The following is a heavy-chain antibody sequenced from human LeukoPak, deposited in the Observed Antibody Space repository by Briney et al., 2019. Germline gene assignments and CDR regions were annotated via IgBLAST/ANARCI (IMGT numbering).Heavy chain of an antibody. V-gene: IGHV3-21*01. J-gene: IGHJ4*02. CDR1: GFTVSSNY. Sequence: PGGSLRLSCAASGFTVSSNYMSWVRQTPGKGLEWVSSISSSSSYIYYADSVKGRFTISRDNAKNSLYLQMNSLRAEDTAVYYCAARDYELDYWGQGTLVTVSS. CDR2: ISSSSSYI. CDR3: AARDYELDY. D-gene: IGHD4-17*01.